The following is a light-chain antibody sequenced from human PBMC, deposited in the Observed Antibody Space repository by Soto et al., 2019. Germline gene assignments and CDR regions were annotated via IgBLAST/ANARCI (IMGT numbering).Light chain of an antibody. CDR3: SSDTTSSSYV. V-gene: IGLV2-14*01. Sequence: QSVLTQPASVSGSPGQSITISCTGTSSDVGGYIYVSWYQQHPGKAPKLMIYDVTSRPSGVSYRFSGSKSGNTASLTISGLQAEYEADYDGSSDTTSSSYVFGTGTKFTVL. CDR1: SSDVGGYIY. CDR2: DVT. J-gene: IGLJ1*01.